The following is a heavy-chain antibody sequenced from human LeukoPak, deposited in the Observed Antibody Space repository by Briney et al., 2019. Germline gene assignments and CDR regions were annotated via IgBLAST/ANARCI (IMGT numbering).Heavy chain of an antibody. CDR2: IYYSGTT. J-gene: IGHJ4*02. Sequence: SETLSLTCTVSGGSISSDYWSWIRQSPGKGLEWIGYIYYSGTTSYNPSLKSRVTISLDTSKNQFSLQLSSVTAADTAVYYCARGANWGSPDYWGQGTLVTVSS. CDR1: GGSISSDY. D-gene: IGHD7-27*01. V-gene: IGHV4-59*01. CDR3: ARGANWGSPDY.